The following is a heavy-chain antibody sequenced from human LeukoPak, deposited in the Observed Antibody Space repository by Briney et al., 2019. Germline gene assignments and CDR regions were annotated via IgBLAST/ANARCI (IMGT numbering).Heavy chain of an antibody. CDR2: LSSSGSGDNT. CDR3: AKDRTVGASYWYFDL. V-gene: IGHV3-23*01. Sequence: QPGGSLRLSCAASGVTLSTYAMSWARQATVKELGWVSGLSSSGSGDNTYYADSVKGRFTISRDNSKNTLFLHMNTLRAEDTAIYYCAKDRTVGASYWYFDLWGRGTLVTVSS. J-gene: IGHJ2*01. CDR1: GVTLSTYA. D-gene: IGHD1-26*01.